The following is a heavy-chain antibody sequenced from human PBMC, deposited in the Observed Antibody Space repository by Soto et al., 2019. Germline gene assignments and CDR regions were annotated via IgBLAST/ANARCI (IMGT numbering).Heavy chain of an antibody. J-gene: IGHJ6*02. CDR2: INAGNGNT. D-gene: IGHD2-2*01. Sequence: GASVQVSCTASEDTFTRYVIHWVRQAPGQRLEWMGWINAGNGNTKYSQNFQGRVTITRDASASTAYMELSSLRSQDTAVYYWATSTLDTSTRKQYFCGMDGCGQGARLIVP. V-gene: IGHV1-3*01. CDR1: EDTFTRYV. CDR3: ATSTLDTSTRKQYFCGMDG.